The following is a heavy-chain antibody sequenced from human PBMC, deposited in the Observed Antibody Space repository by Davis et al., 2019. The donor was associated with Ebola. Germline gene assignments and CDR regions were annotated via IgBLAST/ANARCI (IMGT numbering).Heavy chain of an antibody. CDR2: INHSGST. CDR1: GGSFSGYY. Sequence: SETLSLTCAVYGGSFSGYYWSWIRQPPGKGLEWIGEINHSGSTNYNPSLKSRVPISVDTSKTQFALKLNSVTAADTAVYYCARLVSILDNDIYDYYYGMDVWGQGTTVTVSS. V-gene: IGHV4-34*01. CDR3: ARLVSILDNDIYDYYYGMDV. D-gene: IGHD3/OR15-3a*01. J-gene: IGHJ6*02.